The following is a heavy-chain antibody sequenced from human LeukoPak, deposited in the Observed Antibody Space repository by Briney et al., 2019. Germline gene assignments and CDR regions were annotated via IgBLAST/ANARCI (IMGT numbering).Heavy chain of an antibody. V-gene: IGHV4-39*07. CDR3: ARSRGYSYGTTFLDY. Sequence: SETLSLTCKVSGVYISSAAHYWGWVRQPPGKGLEWIGSASYAGYTHYNPSLTGRAAVSIETSKNEFSLKLTSVTAADTAVYYCARSRGYSYGTTFLDYWGQGTLVTVSS. D-gene: IGHD5-18*01. J-gene: IGHJ4*02. CDR2: ASYAGYT. CDR1: GVYISSAAHY.